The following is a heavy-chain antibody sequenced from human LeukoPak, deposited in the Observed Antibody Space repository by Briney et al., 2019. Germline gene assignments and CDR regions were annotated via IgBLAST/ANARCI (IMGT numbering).Heavy chain of an antibody. CDR2: INPNSGGT. D-gene: IGHD3-22*01. CDR1: GYTFSGNS. Sequence: ASVKVSCKASGYTFSGNSMHWVRQAPGQGLEWMGWINPNSGGTNYAQKFQGRVTMTRDTSISTAYMELSRLRSDDTAVYYCAKRAFYYDSSGYGYYFDYWGQGTLVTVSS. CDR3: AKRAFYYDSSGYGYYFDY. V-gene: IGHV1-2*02. J-gene: IGHJ4*02.